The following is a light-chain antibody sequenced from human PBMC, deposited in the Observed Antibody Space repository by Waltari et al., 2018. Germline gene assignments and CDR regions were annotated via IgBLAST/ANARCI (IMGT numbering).Light chain of an antibody. J-gene: IGLJ3*02. V-gene: IGLV2-14*01. CDR1: SSDVGGYNY. CDR3: SSYTSSGTRV. Sequence: QSALTQPASVSGSPGQSITISCSGTSSDVGGYNYVSWYQQQPGKAPKLMIYDVTNRPPGVSDRFSGSKSGNTASLTISGLQAEDEADYYCSSYTSSGTRVFGGGTKLTVL. CDR2: DVT.